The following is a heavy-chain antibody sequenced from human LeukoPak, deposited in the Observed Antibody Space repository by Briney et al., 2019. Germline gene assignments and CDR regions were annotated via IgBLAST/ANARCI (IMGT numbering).Heavy chain of an antibody. J-gene: IGHJ4*02. CDR1: GFTFSSYG. V-gene: IGHV3-30*02. Sequence: GGSLRLSCAASGFTFSSYGMHWVRQAPGKGLEWVAFIRYDGSNKYYADSVKSRFTISRDNSKNTLYLQMNSLRAEDTAVYYCARERIRQQLAKGYFFDYWGQGTLVTVSS. CDR3: ARERIRQQLAKGYFFDY. D-gene: IGHD6-13*01. CDR2: IRYDGSNK.